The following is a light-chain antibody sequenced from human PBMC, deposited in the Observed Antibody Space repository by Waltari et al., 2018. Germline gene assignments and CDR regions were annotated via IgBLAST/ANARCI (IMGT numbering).Light chain of an antibody. J-gene: IGKJ2*01. CDR3: QQYENLPYT. CDR2: DAS. V-gene: IGKV1-33*01. CDR1: QDIINY. Sequence: DIQMTQSPSSLSSSIGDRVTITFQASQDIINYLNWYQQTPGKAPKLLIYDASNLATGVPSRFSGGGSGTDFSLTITSLHPEDIATYFCQQYENLPYTFGQGTKLEIK.